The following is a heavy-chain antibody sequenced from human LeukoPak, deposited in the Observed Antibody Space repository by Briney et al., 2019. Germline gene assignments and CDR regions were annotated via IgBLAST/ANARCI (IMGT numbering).Heavy chain of an antibody. CDR3: ARVPPSAHQMLSSDY. CDR1: GYTFTNYG. J-gene: IGHJ4*02. Sequence: ASVMVSCKASGYTFTNYGISWVRLAPGQGLEWMAWISANNGETRYAQNLQGRVTMTTDTSTSTAYMELRGLRSDDTAVYYCARVPPSAHQMLSSDYWGQGTQVTVSS. D-gene: IGHD2-2*01. V-gene: IGHV1-18*04. CDR2: ISANNGET.